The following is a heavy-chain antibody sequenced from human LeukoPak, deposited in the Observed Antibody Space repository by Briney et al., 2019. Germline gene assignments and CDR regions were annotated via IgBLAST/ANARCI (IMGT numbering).Heavy chain of an antibody. D-gene: IGHD3-22*01. V-gene: IGHV3-23*01. J-gene: IGHJ4*02. CDR2: ISGSGGST. Sequence: PGGSLRLSCAASGFTFSSYAMSWVRQAPGKGLEWVSAISGSGGSTYYADSVKGRFTISRDNSKNTLYLQMNSLRAEDTAVYYCAKVLGDYYDSSGYYGRYFDYWGQGTLVTVSS. CDR1: GFTFSSYA. CDR3: AKVLGDYYDSSGYYGRYFDY.